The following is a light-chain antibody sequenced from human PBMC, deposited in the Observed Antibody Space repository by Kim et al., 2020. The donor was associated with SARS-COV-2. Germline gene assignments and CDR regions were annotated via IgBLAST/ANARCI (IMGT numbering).Light chain of an antibody. CDR2: DVS. J-gene: IGLJ2*01. Sequence: QSITISCTGTSSDVGGYNYVSWYQHHPGKAPKLMIYDVSHRPSGVSNRFSGSKSGNTASLTISGLQPEDEADYYCSSFTSTSTVVFGGGTQLTVL. V-gene: IGLV2-14*03. CDR1: SSDVGGYNY. CDR3: SSFTSTSTVV.